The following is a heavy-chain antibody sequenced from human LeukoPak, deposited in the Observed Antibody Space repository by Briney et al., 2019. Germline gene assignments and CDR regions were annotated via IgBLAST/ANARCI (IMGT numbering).Heavy chain of an antibody. V-gene: IGHV4-34*01. D-gene: IGHD3-9*01. J-gene: IGHJ3*02. CDR1: GGSFSSYY. CDR2: INYSGST. Sequence: SETLSLTCAVYGGSFSSYYWTWIRQPPGKGLEWIGEINYSGSTKYSPSLKSRVTISVDTSKNQFSLKLNSVTAADTAVYYCARENRLGYYHSLTGSADGFDIWGQGTMVSVSS. CDR3: ARENRLGYYHSLTGSADGFDI.